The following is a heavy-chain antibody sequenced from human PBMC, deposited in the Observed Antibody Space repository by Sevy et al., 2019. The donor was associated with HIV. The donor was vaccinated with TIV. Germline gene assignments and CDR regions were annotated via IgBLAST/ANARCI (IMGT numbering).Heavy chain of an antibody. V-gene: IGHV3-9*01. CDR1: GFTFDDYA. CDR3: AKVSPGTTVTRYYLDY. Sequence: GGSLRLSCAASGFTFDDYAMHWVRQAPGKGLEWVSGISWNSGSIGYADSVKGRFTISRDNAKNSLYLQMNSLRAEDTALYYCAKVSPGTTVTRYYLDYWGQGTLVTVSS. CDR2: ISWNSGSI. J-gene: IGHJ4*02. D-gene: IGHD4-17*01.